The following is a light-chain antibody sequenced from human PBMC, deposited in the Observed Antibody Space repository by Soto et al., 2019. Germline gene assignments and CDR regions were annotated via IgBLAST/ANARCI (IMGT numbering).Light chain of an antibody. CDR1: SSDVGGYNY. Sequence: QSALTQPASVSGSPGQSLTISCTGTSSDVGGYNYVAWYQQHPGKAPKLIIYDVINRPSGVSNRFSGSKSGNTASLTISGLQAEDEADYYCSSYTSSHTYVFGSGTKAT. CDR3: SSYTSSHTYV. V-gene: IGLV2-14*01. CDR2: DVI. J-gene: IGLJ1*01.